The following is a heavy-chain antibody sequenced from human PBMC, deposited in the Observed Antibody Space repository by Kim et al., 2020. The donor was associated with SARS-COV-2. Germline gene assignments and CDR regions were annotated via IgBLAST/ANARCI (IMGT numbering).Heavy chain of an antibody. Sequence: SETLSLTCTVSGGSISSYYWSWIRQPPGKGLEWIGYIYYSGSTNYNPSLKSRVTISVDTSKNQFSLKLSSVTAADTAVYYCARRRRDSGYGRGAFDIWG. CDR2: IYYSGST. CDR3: ARRRRDSGYGRGAFDI. D-gene: IGHD5-12*01. V-gene: IGHV4-59*08. J-gene: IGHJ3*02. CDR1: GGSISSYY.